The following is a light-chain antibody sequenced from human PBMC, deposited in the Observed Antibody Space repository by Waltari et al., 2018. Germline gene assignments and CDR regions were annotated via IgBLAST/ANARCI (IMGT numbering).Light chain of an antibody. V-gene: IGKV3-15*01. CDR3: HQYNDWPT. Sequence: EIVMTQSPATLSVSPGDRATLSCRASESINSNLAWYKQRPGQAPELLIFRASTRADGVPGRFSGSGSGTEFTLTINSLQSEDFAMYFCHQYNDWPTFGGGTKVEIK. J-gene: IGKJ4*01. CDR1: ESINSN. CDR2: RAS.